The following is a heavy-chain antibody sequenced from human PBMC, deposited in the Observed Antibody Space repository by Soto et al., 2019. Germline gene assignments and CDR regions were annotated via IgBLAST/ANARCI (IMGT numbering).Heavy chain of an antibody. CDR2: IYYSGST. CDR3: ARLVDAATVPYFDY. D-gene: IGHD2-15*01. J-gene: IGHJ4*02. V-gene: IGHV4-39*01. Sequence: QLQLQESGPGLVKPSETLSLTCTVSGGSISSSSYYWGWIRQPPGKGLEWIGSIYYSGSTYYNPSIKSRVTISVDTTKTQYSLKLSSVTAADTAVYYCARLVDAATVPYFDYWGQGTLVTVSS. CDR1: GGSISSSSYY.